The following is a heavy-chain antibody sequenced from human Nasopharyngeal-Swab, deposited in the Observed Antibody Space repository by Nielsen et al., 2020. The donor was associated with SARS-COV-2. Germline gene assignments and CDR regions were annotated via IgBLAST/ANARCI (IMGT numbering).Heavy chain of an antibody. V-gene: IGHV3-30*18. CDR1: GFTFSSYG. CDR2: ISYDGSNK. Sequence: LKISCAASGFTFSSYGMHWVRQAPGKGLEWVAVISYDGSNKYYADSVRGRFTISRDNSKNTLYLQMNSLRAEDTAVYYCAKPRDGGYGSPFDYWGQGTLVTVSS. J-gene: IGHJ4*02. D-gene: IGHD3-10*01. CDR3: AKPRDGGYGSPFDY.